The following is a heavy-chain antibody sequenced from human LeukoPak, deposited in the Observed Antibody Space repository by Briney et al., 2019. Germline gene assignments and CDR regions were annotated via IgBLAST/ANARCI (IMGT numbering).Heavy chain of an antibody. J-gene: IGHJ4*02. Sequence: KPSETLSLTCTVSGGSISTYYWSWIRQPPGKGLEWIGYFSYSGNTNYNPSLKSRVTISVDTSKNQFSLKLNSVTAADTAVYYCARGPLDSGYTYFDYWGQGTLVSVAS. CDR3: ARGPLDSGYTYFDY. CDR1: GGSISTYY. D-gene: IGHD5-12*01. CDR2: FSYSGNT. V-gene: IGHV4-59*01.